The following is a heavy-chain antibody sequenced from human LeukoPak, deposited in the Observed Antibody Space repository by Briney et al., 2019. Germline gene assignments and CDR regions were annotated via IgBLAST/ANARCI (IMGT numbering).Heavy chain of an antibody. CDR1: GFTFSSYW. J-gene: IGHJ3*02. CDR2: IKQDGSEK. Sequence: PGGSLRLSCAASGFTFSSYWMSWVRQAPGKGLEWVANIKQDGSEKYYVDSVKGRFTISRDNAKNSLYLQMNSLRAEDTAVYYCAKEGRPNAFDIWGQGTMVTVSS. V-gene: IGHV3-7*03. CDR3: AKEGRPNAFDI.